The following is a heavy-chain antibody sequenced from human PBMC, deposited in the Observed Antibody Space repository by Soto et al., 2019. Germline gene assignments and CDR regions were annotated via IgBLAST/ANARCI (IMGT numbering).Heavy chain of an antibody. V-gene: IGHV3-15*07. CDR1: GFTVSNAW. D-gene: IGHD3-10*01. J-gene: IGHJ4*02. CDR3: TTDLYYGSGSYFFDY. Sequence: PGGSLRLSCAASGFTVSNAWMNWVRQAPGKGLEWVGRIKSKTDGGTTDYAAPVKGRFTISRDDSKNTLYLQMNSLKTEDTAVYYCTTDLYYGSGSYFFDYWGQGTLVTVSS. CDR2: IKSKTDGGTT.